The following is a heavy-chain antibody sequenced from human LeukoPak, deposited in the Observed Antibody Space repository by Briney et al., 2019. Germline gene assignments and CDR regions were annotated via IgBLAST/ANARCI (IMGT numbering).Heavy chain of an antibody. V-gene: IGHV4-31*03. D-gene: IGHD3-10*01. J-gene: IGHJ4*02. Sequence: SDTLSLTFNVSSVSIASSTHYWTSIRQHPGTGLEWMGFIAYSDPTSYIPSLRSRVAFSRDTSKNQSPRQLHSVTAADTAVYYCALSRLGEALFDYWGQGSLVTVSS. CDR1: SVSIASSTHY. CDR2: IAYSDPT. CDR3: ALSRLGEALFDY.